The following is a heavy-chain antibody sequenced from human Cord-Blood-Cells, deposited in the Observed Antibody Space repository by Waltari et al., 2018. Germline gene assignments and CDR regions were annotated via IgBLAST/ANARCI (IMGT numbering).Heavy chain of an antibody. CDR3: ASLSAEYFQH. Sequence: QLQLQESGPGLVKPSETLSLTCTVAGGPISSSSYYWGGIRQPPGKGLEWIGSIYYSGSTYYNPSLKSRVTISVDTSKNQFSLKLSSVTAADTAVYYCASLSAEYFQHWGQGTLVTVSS. CDR1: GGPISSSSYY. V-gene: IGHV4-39*01. CDR2: IYYSGST. J-gene: IGHJ1*01.